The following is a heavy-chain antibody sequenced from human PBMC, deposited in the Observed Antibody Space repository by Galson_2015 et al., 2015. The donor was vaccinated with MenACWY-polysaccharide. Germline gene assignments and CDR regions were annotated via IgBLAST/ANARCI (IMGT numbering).Heavy chain of an antibody. V-gene: IGHV1-8*01. CDR3: ARWTSRGNPDGYLDY. D-gene: IGHD2/OR15-2a*01. CDR2: MNPNSGNT. J-gene: IGHJ4*01. CDR1: GYNFNSYD. Sequence: SVKVSCKASGYNFNSYDINWVRQATGQGLEWMGRMNPNSGNTGYAQKLQGRVTMTRDTSINSAYMELSSLTSEDTAVYYCARWTSRGNPDGYLDYWGHGTQVTVSS.